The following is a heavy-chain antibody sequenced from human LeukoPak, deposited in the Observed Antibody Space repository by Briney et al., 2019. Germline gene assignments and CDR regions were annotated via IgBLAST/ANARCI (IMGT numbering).Heavy chain of an antibody. CDR2: INPNSGGT. Sequence: ALVKVSCKASGYTFTGYYMHWVRQAPGQGLEWMGRINPNSGGTNYAQKFQGRVTMTRDTSISTAYMELSRLRSDDTAVYYCARDSGEMATPFDYWGQGTLVTVSS. V-gene: IGHV1-2*06. J-gene: IGHJ4*02. D-gene: IGHD5-24*01. CDR1: GYTFTGYY. CDR3: ARDSGEMATPFDY.